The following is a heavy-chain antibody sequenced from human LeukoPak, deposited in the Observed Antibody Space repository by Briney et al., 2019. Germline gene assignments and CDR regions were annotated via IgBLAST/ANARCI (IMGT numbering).Heavy chain of an antibody. J-gene: IGHJ4*02. CDR3: AKDHTDYGLGY. V-gene: IGHV3-30*18. Sequence: SGGSLRLSRAASGFTFSSYGMHWVRQAPGKGLEWVAVISYDGSNKYYADSVKGRFTISRDNSKNTLYLQMNSLRAEDTAVYYCAKDHTDYGLGYWGQGTLVTVSS. CDR2: ISYDGSNK. D-gene: IGHD4-17*01. CDR1: GFTFSSYG.